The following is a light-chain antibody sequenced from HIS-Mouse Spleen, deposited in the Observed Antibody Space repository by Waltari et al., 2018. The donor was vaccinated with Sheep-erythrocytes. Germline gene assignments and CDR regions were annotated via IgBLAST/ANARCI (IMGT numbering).Light chain of an antibody. CDR3: CSYAGSYTWV. Sequence: QSALTQPRSVSGSPGQSVTISCTGTSRAVGGYHYVSWYQQHPGKAPKLMIYDVSKRPSGVPDRFSGSKSGNTASLTISGLQAEDEADYYCCSYAGSYTWVFGGGTKLTVL. CDR1: SRAVGGYHY. V-gene: IGLV2-11*01. J-gene: IGLJ3*02. CDR2: DVS.